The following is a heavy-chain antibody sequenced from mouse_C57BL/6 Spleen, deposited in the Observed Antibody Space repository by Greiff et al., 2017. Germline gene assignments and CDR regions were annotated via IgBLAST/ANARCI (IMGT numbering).Heavy chain of an antibody. D-gene: IGHD1-1*01. CDR1: GYTFTDYY. V-gene: IGHV1-75*01. Sequence: VQLQQSGPELVKPGASVKISCKASGYTFTDYYINWVKQRPGQGLEWIGWIFPGSGSTYYNEKFKGKDTLTVDKSSSTAYMLLSSLTSEDSAVYFCARRDYYGRYWYFDVWGTGTTVTVSS. CDR2: IFPGSGST. CDR3: ARRDYYGRYWYFDV. J-gene: IGHJ1*03.